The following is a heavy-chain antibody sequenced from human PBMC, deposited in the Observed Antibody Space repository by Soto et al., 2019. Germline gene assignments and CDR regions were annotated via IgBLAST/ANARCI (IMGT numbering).Heavy chain of an antibody. CDR2: ISSSSSYT. D-gene: IGHD3-22*01. V-gene: IGHV3-11*06. Sequence: GGSLRLSCAASGFTFSDYYMSWIRQAPGKGLKWVSYISSSSSYTNYADSVKGRFTISRDNAKNSLYLQMNSLRAEDTAVYYCARDYQYYYDSSGYPDYWGQGTLVTVSS. CDR3: ARDYQYYYDSSGYPDY. J-gene: IGHJ4*02. CDR1: GFTFSDYY.